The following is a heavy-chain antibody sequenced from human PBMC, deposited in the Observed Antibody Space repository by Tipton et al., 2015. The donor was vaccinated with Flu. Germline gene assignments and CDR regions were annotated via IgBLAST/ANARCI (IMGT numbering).Heavy chain of an antibody. D-gene: IGHD3-10*01. J-gene: IGHJ4*02. CDR3: AKDLFYDSGTYPGH. CDR2: LSGGGGRR. CDR1: GFTFGSFW. V-gene: IGHV3-23*01. Sequence: SLRLSCAASGFTFGSFWLTWVRQAPGKGLEWVSGLSGGGGRRFYGDSVKGRFTISRDNSKNTLYLQMNSLRAEDTALYYCAKDLFYDSGTYPGHWGQGTLVTVSS.